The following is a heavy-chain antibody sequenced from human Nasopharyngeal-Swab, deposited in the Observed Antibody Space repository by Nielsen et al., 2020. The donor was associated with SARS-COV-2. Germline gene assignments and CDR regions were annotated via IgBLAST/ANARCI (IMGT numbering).Heavy chain of an antibody. V-gene: IGHV4-59*13. J-gene: IGHJ3*02. Sequence: SETLSLTCTVSGGSISSYYWSWIRQPPGKGLEWIGYIYYSGSTNYNPSLKSRVTISVGTSKNQFSLKLSSVTAADTAVYYCARSPTYYDYVWGTPPSAFDIWGQGTMVTVSS. CDR3: ARSPTYYDYVWGTPPSAFDI. CDR2: IYYSGST. CDR1: GGSISSYY. D-gene: IGHD3-16*01.